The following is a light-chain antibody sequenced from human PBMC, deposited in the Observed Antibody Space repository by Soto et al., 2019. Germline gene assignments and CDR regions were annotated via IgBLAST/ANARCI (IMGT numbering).Light chain of an antibody. J-gene: IGKJ1*01. V-gene: IGKV3-15*01. Sequence: ETLMTQSPATLSVSLGERATLSCRASQSVNNNLAWYQQKLGQAPRVLIYGASTRATGIPARFTGSGSGTEFILTITSLQSEDSAVYYCQEYNTWPWTFGQGTKVDIK. CDR1: QSVNNN. CDR2: GAS. CDR3: QEYNTWPWT.